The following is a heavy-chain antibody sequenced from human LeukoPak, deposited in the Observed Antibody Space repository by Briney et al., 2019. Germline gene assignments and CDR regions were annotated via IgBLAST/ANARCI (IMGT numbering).Heavy chain of an antibody. CDR1: GFTFSSYA. J-gene: IGHJ4*02. V-gene: IGHV3-23*01. CDR2: ISGSGGST. D-gene: IGHD5-18*01. Sequence: GGSLRLSCAASGFTFSSYAMSWVRQAPGKGLEWVSAISGSGGSTYYADSVKGRFAISRDNSKNTVYLQMNSLRAGDTAIYYCASAGYSYGAFFDWGQGTLVTVSS. CDR3: ASAGYSYGAFFD.